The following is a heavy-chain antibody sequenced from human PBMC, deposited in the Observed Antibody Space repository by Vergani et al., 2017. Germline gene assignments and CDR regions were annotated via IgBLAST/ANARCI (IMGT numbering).Heavy chain of an antibody. Sequence: QVQLVQSGAEVKKPGASVKVSCKASGYTFTRYAMHWVRPAPGQRLEWMGWINAGNGNTKYSQKFQGRVTITRDTSASTAYIELSSLRSEDTAGYYCAXKGDTGYSSGWYSYYFDYWGQGSLVTVSS. D-gene: IGHD6-19*01. V-gene: IGHV1-3*01. J-gene: IGHJ4*02. CDR2: INAGNGNT. CDR3: AXKGDTGYSSGWYSYYFDY. CDR1: GYTFTRYA.